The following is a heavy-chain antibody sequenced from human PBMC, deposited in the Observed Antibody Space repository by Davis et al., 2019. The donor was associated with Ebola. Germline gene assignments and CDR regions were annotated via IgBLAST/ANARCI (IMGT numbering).Heavy chain of an antibody. CDR3: ARGHNYAHEY. J-gene: IGHJ4*02. V-gene: IGHV1-2*06. D-gene: IGHD4-11*01. Sequence: SVQVSCKASRYTPTRYNIHRVRQPPGHGLEWMGRIISNRGDTNYAQNFQGRFTMTMDTSISTVYMELSSLRYDDTADYYCARGHNYAHEYWGQGTLVTVSS. CDR2: IISNRGDT. CDR1: RYTPTRYN.